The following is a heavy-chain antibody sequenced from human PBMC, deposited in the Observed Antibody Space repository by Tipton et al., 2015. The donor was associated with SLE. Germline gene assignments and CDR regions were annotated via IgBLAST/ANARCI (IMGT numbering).Heavy chain of an antibody. CDR3: ASQYYDFWSGYPGWFDP. CDR2: IYYSGST. D-gene: IGHD3-3*01. CDR1: GGSISSYY. J-gene: IGHJ5*02. V-gene: IGHV4-59*12. Sequence: TLSLTCTASGGSISSYYWSWIRQPPGKGLEWIGYIYYSGSTNYNPSLKSRVTISVDTSKNQFSLKLSSVTAADTAVYYCASQYYDFWSGYPGWFDPWGQGTLVTVSS.